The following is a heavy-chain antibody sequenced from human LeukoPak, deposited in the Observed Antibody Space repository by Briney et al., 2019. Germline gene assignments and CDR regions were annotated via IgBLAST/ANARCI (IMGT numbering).Heavy chain of an antibody. J-gene: IGHJ4*02. CDR2: IYHTGST. D-gene: IGHD2-21*02. CDR3: SREAYCGGDCYSGFDY. V-gene: IGHV4-38-2*02. CDR1: GYSISSGYY. Sequence: SETLSLTCTVSGYSISSGYYWDWIRQPPGKGLEWIGSIYHTGSTYYNPSLKSRVTISVDTFKNQFSLRLTSVTAADTAVYYCSREAYCGGDCYSGFDYWGQGTLVTVSS.